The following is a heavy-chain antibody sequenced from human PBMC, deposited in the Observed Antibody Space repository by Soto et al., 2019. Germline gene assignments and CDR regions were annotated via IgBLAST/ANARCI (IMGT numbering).Heavy chain of an antibody. CDR2: ISAYNGNT. CDR3: ARDLDGSGSYYTDY. V-gene: IGHV1-18*01. Sequence: ASVKVSCKASGYMFVTYGINWVRQAPGQGLEWMGWISAYNGNTKYAQNLQGRVTMTTDASTSTAYMEMRSLRSDDTAVYYCARDLDGSGSYYTDYWGPGTLVTV. CDR1: GYMFVTYG. D-gene: IGHD3-10*01. J-gene: IGHJ4*02.